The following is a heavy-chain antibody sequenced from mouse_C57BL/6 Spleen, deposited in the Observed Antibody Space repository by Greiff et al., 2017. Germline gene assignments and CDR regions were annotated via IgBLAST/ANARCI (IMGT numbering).Heavy chain of an antibody. Sequence: QVQLQQSGAELVKPGASVKMSCKASGYTFTSYWITWVKQRPGQGLEWIGDIYPGSGSTNYNEKFKSKATLTVDTSSSTAYMQLSSLTSEDSAVYYCARLGDYYGSSDYFDYWGQGTTLTVSS. CDR1: GYTFTSYW. J-gene: IGHJ2*01. V-gene: IGHV1-55*01. CDR2: IYPGSGST. D-gene: IGHD1-1*01. CDR3: ARLGDYYGSSDYFDY.